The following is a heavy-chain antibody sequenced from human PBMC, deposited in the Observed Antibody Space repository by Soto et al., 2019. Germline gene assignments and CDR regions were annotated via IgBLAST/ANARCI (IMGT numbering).Heavy chain of an antibody. V-gene: IGHV4-30-2*02. J-gene: IGHJ3*02. D-gene: IGHD2-15*01. CDR3: ARFGCSGGSCYADDAFDI. CDR2: IYFGGST. CDR1: GGSISSGDYS. Sequence: SETLSLTCAVSGGSISSGDYSWNWIRQPPGKGLEWIGYIYFGGSTYYNPSLQSRVTISVDTSKNQFSLKLSSVTAADTAVYYCARFGCSGGSCYADDAFDIWAQGTMVTVSS.